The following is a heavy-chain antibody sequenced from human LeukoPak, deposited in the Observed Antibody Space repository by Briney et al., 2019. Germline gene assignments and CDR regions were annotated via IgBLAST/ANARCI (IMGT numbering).Heavy chain of an antibody. Sequence: GGSLRLSCAASGSTFSNYWMNWVRQASGKGLEWVANIKHDGSEKYYVDSVKGRFSISRDNAKNSLYLQMNSLRAEDTAVYYCARDDNGGYDYWGQGTLVTVSS. J-gene: IGHJ4*02. CDR1: GSTFSNYW. CDR3: ARDDNGGYDY. V-gene: IGHV3-7*01. CDR2: IKHDGSEK. D-gene: IGHD4/OR15-4a*01.